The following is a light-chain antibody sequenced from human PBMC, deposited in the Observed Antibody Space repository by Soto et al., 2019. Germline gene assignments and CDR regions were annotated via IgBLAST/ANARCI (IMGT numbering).Light chain of an antibody. Sequence: EIVMTPSPATLSVSPGESVTCSCRASKSVSSNLAWYKQKPGQTPKLLIYVASTRATGIPARFSGSGSGTEFTLTISSLQSEDFAVYYCQQYNIWPLTFGGGTKVEFK. J-gene: IGKJ4*01. V-gene: IGKV3-15*01. CDR1: KSVSSN. CDR3: QQYNIWPLT. CDR2: VAS.